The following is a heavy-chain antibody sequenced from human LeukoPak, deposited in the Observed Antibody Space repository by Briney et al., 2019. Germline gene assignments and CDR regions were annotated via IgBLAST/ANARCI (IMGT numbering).Heavy chain of an antibody. Sequence: SETLSLTCTVSGGSISSYYWSWIRQPPGKGLEWIGYIYYSGSTNYNPSLKSRVTISVDTSKNQFSLKLSSVTAADTAVYYCARTDYGGNSGSDYWGQGTLVTVSS. CDR3: ARTDYGGNSGSDY. J-gene: IGHJ4*02. V-gene: IGHV4-59*01. D-gene: IGHD4-23*01. CDR2: IYYSGST. CDR1: GGSISSYY.